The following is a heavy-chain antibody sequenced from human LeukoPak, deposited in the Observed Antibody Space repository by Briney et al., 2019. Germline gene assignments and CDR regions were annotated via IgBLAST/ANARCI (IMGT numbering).Heavy chain of an antibody. CDR2: ISGSGGST. Sequence: PGGSLRLSCAASGFTFSSYAMSWVRQAPGKGLEWVSAISGSGGSTYYADSVKGRFTISRDNSKNTLYLQMNSLRAEDTAVYYCAKDMTMIVMRGYFDYWGQGTLVTVSS. D-gene: IGHD3-22*01. J-gene: IGHJ4*02. V-gene: IGHV3-23*01. CDR3: AKDMTMIVMRGYFDY. CDR1: GFTFSSYA.